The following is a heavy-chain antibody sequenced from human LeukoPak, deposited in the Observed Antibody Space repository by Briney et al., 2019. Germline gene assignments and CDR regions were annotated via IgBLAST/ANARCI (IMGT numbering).Heavy chain of an antibody. CDR3: AKTSGSYYYFDS. CDR1: GGSINPYY. Sequence: SETLSLTCTVSGGSINPYYWNWIRQPPGKGPEWIGYVYHSGSTTYNPSLKSRVTISVDTSKNQFSLRLNSVTATDTAVYYCAKTSGSYYYFDSWGQGTLVTVSS. V-gene: IGHV4-59*01. CDR2: VYHSGST. J-gene: IGHJ4*02. D-gene: IGHD1-26*01.